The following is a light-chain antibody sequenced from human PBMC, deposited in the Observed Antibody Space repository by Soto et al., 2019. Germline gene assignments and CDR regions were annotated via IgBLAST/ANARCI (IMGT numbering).Light chain of an antibody. V-gene: IGKV1-33*01. CDR3: QHYDNLPLT. CDR1: HNIYNY. J-gene: IGKJ4*01. CDR2: DAS. Sequence: DIQMTQSPSSLSASVGDRVTIACQASHNIYNYLNWYHQKSGKAPKLLIFDASNLERGVPSRFSGSGSRTHFSLSINNLQPEDVGTYFCQHYDNLPLTFGGGTKVEI.